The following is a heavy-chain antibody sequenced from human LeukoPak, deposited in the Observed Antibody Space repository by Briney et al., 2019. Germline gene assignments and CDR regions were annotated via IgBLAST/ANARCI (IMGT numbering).Heavy chain of an antibody. CDR1: GGSISSYY. V-gene: IGHV4-59*01. CDR2: IYYSGST. D-gene: IGHD1-26*01. J-gene: IGHJ3*02. Sequence: NSSETLSPTCTVSGGSISSYYWSWIRQPPGKGLEWIGYIYYSGSTNYNPSLKSRVTISVDTSKNQFSLKLSSVTAADTAVYYCARSLYSGSYYLTFAFDIWGQGTMVTVSS. CDR3: ARSLYSGSYYLTFAFDI.